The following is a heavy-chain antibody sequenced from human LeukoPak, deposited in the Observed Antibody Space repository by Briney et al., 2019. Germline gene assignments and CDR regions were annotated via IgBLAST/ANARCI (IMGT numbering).Heavy chain of an antibody. D-gene: IGHD3-22*01. J-gene: IGHJ4*02. V-gene: IGHV4-59*11. CDR2: IYYSGST. Sequence: SETLSLTCTVSGGSISSHYWSWIRQPPGKVLEWIGYIYYSGSTNYNPSLKSRVTISVDTSKNQFSLKLSSVTAADTAVYYCARGFDSSGYYSDYFDYWGQGTLVTVSS. CDR3: ARGFDSSGYYSDYFDY. CDR1: GGSISSHY.